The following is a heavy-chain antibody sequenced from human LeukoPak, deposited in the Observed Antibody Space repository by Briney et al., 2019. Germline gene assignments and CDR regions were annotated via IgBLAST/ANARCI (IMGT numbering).Heavy chain of an antibody. Sequence: GGSLRLSCAASGFTFSSYAMTWVRQAPGKGLEWVSGISGSGGATYSADSVKGRFTISRDNSKNTLYLQMNSLRAEDTAVYYCAKQVPGVTIFGVVINGEPYFDYWGQGTLVTVSS. J-gene: IGHJ4*02. D-gene: IGHD3-3*01. V-gene: IGHV3-23*01. CDR1: GFTFSSYA. CDR3: AKQVPGVTIFGVVINGEPYFDY. CDR2: ISGSGGAT.